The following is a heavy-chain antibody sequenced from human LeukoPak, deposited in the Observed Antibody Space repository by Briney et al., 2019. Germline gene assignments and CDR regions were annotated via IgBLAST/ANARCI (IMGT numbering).Heavy chain of an antibody. CDR2: ISGSGGNT. CDR1: GFTFSSYA. Sequence: PGGSLRLSCAASGFTFSSYAMSWVRQAPGKGLEWASSISGSGGNTFYADSVKGRFTISRDNAKNSLYLQMNSLRAEDTAVYYCARGYGDYNYFDYWGQGTLVTVSS. J-gene: IGHJ4*02. CDR3: ARGYGDYNYFDY. V-gene: IGHV3-23*01. D-gene: IGHD4-17*01.